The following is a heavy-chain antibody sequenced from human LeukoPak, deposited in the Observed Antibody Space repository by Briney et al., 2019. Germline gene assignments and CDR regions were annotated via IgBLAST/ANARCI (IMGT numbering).Heavy chain of an antibody. CDR3: ARGPSLGKYGGSFDY. J-gene: IGHJ4*02. Sequence: PSETLSLTCTVSGGSISSYYWSWIRQPPGKGLEWIGYIYYSGSTNYNPSLKSRVTISVDTSKNQFSLKLSSVTAADTAVYYCARGPSLGKYGGSFDYWGQGTLVTVSS. CDR1: GGSISSYY. D-gene: IGHD5-12*01. V-gene: IGHV4-59*08. CDR2: IYYSGST.